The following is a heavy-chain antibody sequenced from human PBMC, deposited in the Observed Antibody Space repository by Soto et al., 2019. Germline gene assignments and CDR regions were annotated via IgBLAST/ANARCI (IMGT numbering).Heavy chain of an antibody. CDR3: ARDLPGDTAYWYFDL. J-gene: IGHJ2*01. CDR1: GGSISSGGYY. D-gene: IGHD5-18*01. Sequence: QVQLQESGPGLVKPSQTLFLTCTVSGGSISSGGYYWSWIRQHPGKGLEWIGYIYYSGSTYYNPSLKSRVTISVDTSKNQFSLKLSSVTAADTAVYYCARDLPGDTAYWYFDLWGRGTLVTVSS. V-gene: IGHV4-31*03. CDR2: IYYSGST.